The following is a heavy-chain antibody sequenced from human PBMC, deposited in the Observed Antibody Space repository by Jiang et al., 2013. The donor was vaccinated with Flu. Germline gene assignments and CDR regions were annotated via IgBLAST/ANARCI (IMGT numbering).Heavy chain of an antibody. J-gene: IGHJ4*02. Sequence: VQLLESGGGVVQPGRSLRLSCAASGFTFSSYGMHWVRQAPGKGLEWVAVIWYDGSNKYYADSVKGRFTISRDNSKNTLYLQMNSLRAEDTAVYYCARDRRSRAVAGTVDYVGPGNPGHRLL. CDR3: ARDRRSRAVAGTVDY. V-gene: IGHV3-33*01. CDR2: IWYDGSNK. D-gene: IGHD6-19*01. CDR1: GFTFSSYG.